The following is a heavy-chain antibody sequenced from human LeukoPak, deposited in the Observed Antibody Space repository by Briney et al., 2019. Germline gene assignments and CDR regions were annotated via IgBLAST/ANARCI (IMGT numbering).Heavy chain of an antibody. CDR1: GFTFSDYY. Sequence: GGSLRLSCAASGFTFSDYYMSWIRQAPGKGLEWVSYISSSGSTIYYADSVKGRFTISRDNAKNSLYLQMNSLRAEDTAVYYCARTKLLGYYYYYYMDVWGKGTTVTVSS. CDR2: ISSSGSTI. CDR3: ARTKLLGYYYYYYMDV. J-gene: IGHJ6*03. V-gene: IGHV3-11*04. D-gene: IGHD1-26*01.